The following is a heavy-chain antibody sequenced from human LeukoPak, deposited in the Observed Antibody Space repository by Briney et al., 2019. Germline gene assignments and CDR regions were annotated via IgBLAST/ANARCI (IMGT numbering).Heavy chain of an antibody. D-gene: IGHD3-16*01. Sequence: GASVKVSSKASGYTFTGYYLHWVRQAPGQGLEWMGRINPSSGGTNYAQMFQDRVTMTRDTSISTAYMELSRLRSDDTAVYYCAIWGEGYDSVDYWGQGTLVTVSS. J-gene: IGHJ4*02. CDR2: INPSSGGT. CDR1: GYTFTGYY. CDR3: AIWGEGYDSVDY. V-gene: IGHV1-2*06.